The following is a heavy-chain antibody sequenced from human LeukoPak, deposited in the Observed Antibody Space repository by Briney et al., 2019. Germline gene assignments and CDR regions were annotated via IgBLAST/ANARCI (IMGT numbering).Heavy chain of an antibody. CDR2: VYYSGET. Sequence: SETLSLTCTVSGVSISGHYWSWIRQPPAKGLEWVGYVYYSGETNYNPSLKSRVTISVDTSKNQFSLKLTSVTAADTAVYYCARLQGDSTAIFDYWGQGILVSVSS. J-gene: IGHJ4*02. D-gene: IGHD2-21*01. CDR1: GVSISGHY. CDR3: ARLQGDSTAIFDY. V-gene: IGHV4-59*11.